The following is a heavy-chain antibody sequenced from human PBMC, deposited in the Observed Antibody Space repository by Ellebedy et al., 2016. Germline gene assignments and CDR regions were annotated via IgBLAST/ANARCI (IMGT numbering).Heavy chain of an antibody. CDR1: GYSYTSYW. Sequence: GESLKISCNASGYSYTSYWIAWVRQMPGKGLEWMGLVYPGDSDSRYSPSFQGQVTIQADKSITTAYLQWCSLKASDTAMYFRARLAYYGSGTSHFQYWGQGTLVTVSS. D-gene: IGHD3-10*01. V-gene: IGHV5-51*01. CDR3: ARLAYYGSGTSHFQY. J-gene: IGHJ1*01. CDR2: VYPGDSDS.